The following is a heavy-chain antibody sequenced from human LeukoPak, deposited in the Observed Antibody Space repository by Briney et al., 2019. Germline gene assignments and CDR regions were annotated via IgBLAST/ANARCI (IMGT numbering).Heavy chain of an antibody. CDR2: ISGDGGIT. CDR1: AFTFSNHW. D-gene: IGHD5-18*01. V-gene: IGHV3-43*02. J-gene: IGHJ4*02. CDR3: AKDIGGYSFAADY. Sequence: GGSLRLSCAASAFTFSNHWMHWVRQAPGKGLVWVSLISGDGGITYYADSVRGRFTISRDNSKNSLYLQMNSLRTEDTALYYCAKDIGGYSFAADYWGQGTLVTVSS.